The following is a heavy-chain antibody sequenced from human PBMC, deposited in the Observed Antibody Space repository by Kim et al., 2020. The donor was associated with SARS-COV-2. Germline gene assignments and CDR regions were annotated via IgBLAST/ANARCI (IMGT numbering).Heavy chain of an antibody. V-gene: IGHV5-51*01. CDR3: ARGGLGAYFDCLDY. Sequence: SPSFQGQVTISADKSVSTAYLRWSSLKASDTAMYYCARGGLGAYFDCLDYWGQGTLVTVSS. D-gene: IGHD3-9*01. J-gene: IGHJ4*02.